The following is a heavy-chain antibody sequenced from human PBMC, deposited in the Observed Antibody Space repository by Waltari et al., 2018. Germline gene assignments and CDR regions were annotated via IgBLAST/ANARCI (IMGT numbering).Heavy chain of an antibody. Sequence: QVQLQQWGAGLLKPSETLSLTCAVYGGSFSGYYWSWNRQPPGKGLEWIGEINHSGSTNYNPSLKSRVTISVDTSKNQFSLKLSSVTAADTAVYYCASPPIAAAGRGYFDYWGQGTLVTVSS. CDR1: GGSFSGYY. D-gene: IGHD6-13*01. CDR3: ASPPIAAAGRGYFDY. V-gene: IGHV4-34*01. CDR2: INHSGST. J-gene: IGHJ4*02.